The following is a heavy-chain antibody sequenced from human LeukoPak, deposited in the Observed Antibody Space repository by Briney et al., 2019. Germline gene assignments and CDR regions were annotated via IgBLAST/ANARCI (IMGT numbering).Heavy chain of an antibody. J-gene: IGHJ5*02. D-gene: IGHD2-2*01. CDR3: ARNSRIVVVPAAILAGWFDP. V-gene: IGHV1-18*01. CDR2: ISAYNGNT. Sequence: ASVKVSCKASGYTFTSYGISWVRQAPGQGLEWMGWISAYNGNTNYAQKPQGRVTMTTDTSTSTAYMELRSLRSDDTAVYYCARNSRIVVVPAAILAGWFDPWGQGTLVTVSS. CDR1: GYTFTSYG.